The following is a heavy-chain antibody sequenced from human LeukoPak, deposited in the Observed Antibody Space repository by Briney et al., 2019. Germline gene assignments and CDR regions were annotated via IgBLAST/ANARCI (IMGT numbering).Heavy chain of an antibody. J-gene: IGHJ6*03. CDR3: ARGARAKTTVYYYYYMDV. Sequence: PSETLSLTCTVSGGSISSYYWSWIRQPPGKGLEWIGYIYYSGSANYNPSLKSRVTISVDTSKNQFSPKLSSVTAADTAVYYCARGARAKTTVYYYYYMDVWGKGTTVTVSS. V-gene: IGHV4-59*01. CDR2: IYYSGSA. CDR1: GGSISSYY. D-gene: IGHD4-17*01.